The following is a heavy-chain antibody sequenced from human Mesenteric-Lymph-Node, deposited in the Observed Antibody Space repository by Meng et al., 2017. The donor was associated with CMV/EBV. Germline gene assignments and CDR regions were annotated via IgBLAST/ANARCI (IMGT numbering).Heavy chain of an antibody. CDR1: GYTFTSYD. V-gene: IGHV1-69*05. Sequence: SVKVSCKASGYTFTSYDINWVRQATGQGLEWMGGIIPIFGTANYAQKFQGRVTITTDESTSAAYMELSSLRSEDTAVYYCARGRRLRFLDPLDYWGQGTLVTVSS. CDR3: ARGRRLRFLDPLDY. J-gene: IGHJ4*02. D-gene: IGHD3-3*01. CDR2: IIPIFGTA.